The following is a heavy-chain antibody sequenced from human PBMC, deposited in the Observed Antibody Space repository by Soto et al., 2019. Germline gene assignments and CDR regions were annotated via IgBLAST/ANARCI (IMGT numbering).Heavy chain of an antibody. J-gene: IGHJ5*02. CDR2: ISSSSSYI. V-gene: IGHV3-21*04. CDR1: GFTFSSYS. Sequence: LRLSCSASGFTFSSYSMNWVRQAPGKGLEWVSSISSSSSYIYYADSVKGRFTISRDNSKNTLYLQMNSLRAEDTAVYYCAKASITMIVVVIPWFDPWGQGTLVTVSS. CDR3: AKASITMIVVVIPWFDP. D-gene: IGHD3-22*01.